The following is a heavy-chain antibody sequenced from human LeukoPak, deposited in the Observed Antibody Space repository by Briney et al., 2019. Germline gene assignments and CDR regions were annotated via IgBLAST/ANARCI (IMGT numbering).Heavy chain of an antibody. CDR3: ARLPGYSNYYYYGMDV. CDR2: IYYSGST. CDR1: CGSLRSYY. Sequence: PSGTLSLTCTVSCGSLRSYYWGWIREPPGEGLGGIGYIYYSGSTNYNPSLKSRVTISVDTSKNQFSLKLSSVTAADTAVYYCARLPGYSNYYYYGMDVWGQGTTVTISS. V-gene: IGHV4-59*01. D-gene: IGHD4-4*01. J-gene: IGHJ6*02.